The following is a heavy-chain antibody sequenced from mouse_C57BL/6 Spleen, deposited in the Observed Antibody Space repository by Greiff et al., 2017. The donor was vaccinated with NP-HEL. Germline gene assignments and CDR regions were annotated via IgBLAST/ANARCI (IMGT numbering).Heavy chain of an antibody. CDR1: GYTFTSYW. CDR2: IHPNSGST. CDR3: ASLYGNYVDYYAMDY. D-gene: IGHD2-1*01. Sequence: QVQLQQSGAELVKPGASVKLSCKASGYTFTSYWMHWVKQRPGQGLEWIGMIHPNSGSTNYNEKFKSKATLTVDKSSSTAYMQLSSLTSEDSAVYYCASLYGNYVDYYAMDYWGQGTSVTVSS. V-gene: IGHV1-64*01. J-gene: IGHJ4*01.